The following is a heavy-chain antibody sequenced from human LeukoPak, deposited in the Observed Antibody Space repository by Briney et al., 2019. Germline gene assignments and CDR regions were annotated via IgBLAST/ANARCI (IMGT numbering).Heavy chain of an antibody. V-gene: IGHV4-61*02. Sequence: SQTLSLTCTVSGGSISSGSYYWSWIRQPAGKGLEWIGRIYTSGSTNYNPSLKSRVTISADTSRNQFSLKLSSVTAADTAVYYCTREGSLGSWGQGTLVTVSS. J-gene: IGHJ4*02. D-gene: IGHD2-15*01. CDR1: GGSISSGSYY. CDR3: TREGSLGS. CDR2: IYTSGST.